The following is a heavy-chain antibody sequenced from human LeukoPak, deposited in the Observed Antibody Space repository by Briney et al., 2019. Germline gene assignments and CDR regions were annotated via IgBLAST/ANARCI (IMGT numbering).Heavy chain of an antibody. CDR1: GFTFSSYG. Sequence: AGGSLRLSCAASGFTFSSYGMHGVRQAPGKGLEWVAVISYDGSNKYYADSVKGRFTISRDNSKNTLYLQMNSLRAEDTAVYYCAKARGGHRYFDYWGQGTLVTVSS. CDR2: ISYDGSNK. CDR3: AKARGGHRYFDY. V-gene: IGHV3-30*18. J-gene: IGHJ4*02. D-gene: IGHD3-16*01.